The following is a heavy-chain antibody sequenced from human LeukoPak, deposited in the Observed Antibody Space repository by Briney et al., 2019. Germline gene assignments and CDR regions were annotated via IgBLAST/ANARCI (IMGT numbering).Heavy chain of an antibody. CDR2: ISAYNGNT. V-gene: IGHV1-18*01. Sequence: ASVKVSCKASGYTFTSYGISWVRQAPGQGLEWMGWISAYNGNTNYAQKLQGRVTMTTDTSTSTAYMELRSLRSDDTAVYYCARGHQGYSYGSDYFDYWGQGTLVTVSS. CDR3: ARGHQGYSYGSDYFDY. J-gene: IGHJ4*02. D-gene: IGHD5-18*01. CDR1: GYTFTSYG.